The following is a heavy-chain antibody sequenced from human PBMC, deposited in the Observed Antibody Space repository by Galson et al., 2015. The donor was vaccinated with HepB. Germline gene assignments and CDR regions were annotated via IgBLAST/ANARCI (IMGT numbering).Heavy chain of an antibody. J-gene: IGHJ4*02. CDR1: GFTFSIYA. V-gene: IGHV3-23*01. D-gene: IGHD1-1*01. CDR3: SRVHDRKIFDY. Sequence: SLRLSCAASGFTFSIYAMGWVRQAPGKGLEWVSTVTASSRSTYYADSVKGRFTISRDNSKSTVFLQMRSLRAEDTALYYCSRVHDRKIFDYWGRGTLVAVSS. CDR2: VTASSRST.